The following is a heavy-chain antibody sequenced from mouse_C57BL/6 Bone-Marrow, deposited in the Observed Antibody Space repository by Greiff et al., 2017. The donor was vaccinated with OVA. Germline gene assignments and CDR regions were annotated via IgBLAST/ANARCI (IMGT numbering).Heavy chain of an antibody. Sequence: EVHLVESGGGLVKPGGSLKLSCAASGFTFSSYAMSWVRQTPEKRLEWVATISDGGSYTYYPDNVKGRFTISRDNAKNNLYLQMSHLKSEDTAMYYCARDYYDYLDYWGQGTTLTVSS. CDR3: ARDYYDYLDY. J-gene: IGHJ2*01. CDR2: ISDGGSYT. D-gene: IGHD2-4*01. V-gene: IGHV5-4*01. CDR1: GFTFSSYA.